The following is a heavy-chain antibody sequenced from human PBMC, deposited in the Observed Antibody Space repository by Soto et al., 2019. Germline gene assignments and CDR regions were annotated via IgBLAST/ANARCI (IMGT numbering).Heavy chain of an antibody. V-gene: IGHV1-46*01. CDR3: SRSVGDYGIDGDAFDI. J-gene: IGHJ3*02. CDR2: INPSGGST. Sequence: ASVKVSCEVSGNTLSGLPMHWVRQAPGKGLEWMGIINPSGGSTSYAQKFQGGVTMTRDTSTSTVYMELSSLRSEDTAVYYCSRSVGDYGIDGDAFDIWGQGTMVTVSS. D-gene: IGHD4-17*01. CDR1: GNTLSGLP.